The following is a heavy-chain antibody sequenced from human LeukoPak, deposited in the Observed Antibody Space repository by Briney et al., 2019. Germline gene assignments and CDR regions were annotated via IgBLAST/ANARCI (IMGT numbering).Heavy chain of an antibody. D-gene: IGHD2-21*01. CDR2: ISYDGSNK. Sequence: GGSLRLSCAASGFTFSSYGIHWVRQAPGKGLEWVAVISYDGSNKYYADSVKGRFTISRDNSKNTLYLQMNSLRAEDTAVYYCARDILQDIVVVMYYWGQGTLVTVSS. CDR3: ARDILQDIVVVMYY. V-gene: IGHV3-30*19. CDR1: GFTFSSYG. J-gene: IGHJ4*02.